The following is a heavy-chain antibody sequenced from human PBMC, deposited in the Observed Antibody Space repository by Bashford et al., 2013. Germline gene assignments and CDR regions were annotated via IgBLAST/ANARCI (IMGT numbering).Heavy chain of an antibody. J-gene: IGHJ3*02. D-gene: IGHD6-6*01. Sequence: VASSEGLLQGFWLHFTSYGISWVRQAPGQGLEWMGWISAYNGNTNYAQKLQGRVTMTTDTSTSTAYMELRSLRSDDTAVYYCARDRMYSSSSQAFDIWGQGDNGHRLL. CDR1: LHFTSYG. CDR3: ARDRMYSSSSQAFDI. V-gene: IGHV1-18*04. CDR2: ISAYNGNT.